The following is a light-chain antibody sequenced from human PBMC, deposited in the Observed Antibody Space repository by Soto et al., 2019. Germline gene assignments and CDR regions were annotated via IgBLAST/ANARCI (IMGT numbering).Light chain of an antibody. CDR2: AAS. CDR1: QVISSY. V-gene: IGKV1-8*01. J-gene: IGKJ1*01. Sequence: AIRMTQSPSSLSTSTGDRVTITCRASQVISSYLAWYQQKPGKAPKLLIYAASTLQSGVPSRFSGSGSGTDFTLTISCLQSEDFATHYCQQYYNYPPTFGQGTKVEIK. CDR3: QQYYNYPPT.